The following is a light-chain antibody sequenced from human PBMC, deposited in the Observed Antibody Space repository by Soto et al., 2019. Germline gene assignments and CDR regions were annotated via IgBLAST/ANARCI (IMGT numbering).Light chain of an antibody. CDR3: QQYNSYSGYT. CDR1: QSVSSK. CDR2: DAS. Sequence: EIVMTQSPATLSVSPGERATLSCRASQSVSSKLAWYQQKPGQAPRLLIYDASTRATGIPARFSGSGSGTEFTLTISSLQSEDFATYYCQQYNSYSGYTFGQGTKLEIK. J-gene: IGKJ2*01. V-gene: IGKV3-15*01.